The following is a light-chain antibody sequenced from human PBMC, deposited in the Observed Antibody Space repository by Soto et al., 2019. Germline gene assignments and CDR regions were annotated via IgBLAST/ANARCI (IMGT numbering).Light chain of an antibody. CDR3: QTWGTGIP. CDR2: VNSDGSH. J-gene: IGLJ3*02. V-gene: IGLV4-69*01. Sequence: QLVLTQSPSAAASLGASVKLTCTLSSGHSRYTIAWHQQQPEKGPRYLMTVNSDGSHTTGDGIPGRFSGSSSGAERYLTISDLQSEDGADYYCQTWGTGIPFGGGTKLTVL. CDR1: SGHSRYT.